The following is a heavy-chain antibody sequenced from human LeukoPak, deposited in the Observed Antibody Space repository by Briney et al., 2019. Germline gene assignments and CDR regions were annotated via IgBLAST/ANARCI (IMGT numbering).Heavy chain of an antibody. D-gene: IGHD3-10*01. J-gene: IGHJ4*02. V-gene: IGHV4-34*01. Sequence: PSETLSLTCAVYGGSFSGYYWSWIRQPPGKGLEWIGEINHSGSTNYNPSLKSRVTISVDTSKNQFSLKLSSVTAADTAVYYCARLPRRGLLWFGELSLGFDYWGQGTLVTVSS. CDR2: INHSGST. CDR1: GGSFSGYY. CDR3: ARLPRRGLLWFGELSLGFDY.